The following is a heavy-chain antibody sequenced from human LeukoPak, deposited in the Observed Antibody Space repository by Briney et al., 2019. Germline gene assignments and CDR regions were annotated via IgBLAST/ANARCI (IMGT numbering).Heavy chain of an antibody. CDR3: ASGGATVWGY. CDR2: ITSDSNLI. D-gene: IGHD3-16*01. V-gene: IGHV3-21*06. Sequence: GGSLRLSCAASGFAFSDYSMNWVRHAPGKGLEWISAITSDSNLIYYADSMRGRITISRDNAENSVYLQMNGLRAEDTAIYYCASGGATVWGYWGQGALVIVSS. J-gene: IGHJ4*02. CDR1: GFAFSDYS.